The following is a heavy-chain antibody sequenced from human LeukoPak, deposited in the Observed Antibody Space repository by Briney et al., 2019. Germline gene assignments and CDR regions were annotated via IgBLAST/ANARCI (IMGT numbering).Heavy chain of an antibody. D-gene: IGHD3-9*01. J-gene: IGHJ3*02. Sequence: GGSLRLSCAASGFTFSSYAMHWVRQAPGKGLEWVAVISYDGSNKYYADSVKGRFTISRDNSKNTLYLQMNSLRAEDTAVYYCARDRGFDWLGDYAFDIWGQGTMVTVSS. CDR1: GFTFSSYA. V-gene: IGHV3-30*04. CDR3: ARDRGFDWLGDYAFDI. CDR2: ISYDGSNK.